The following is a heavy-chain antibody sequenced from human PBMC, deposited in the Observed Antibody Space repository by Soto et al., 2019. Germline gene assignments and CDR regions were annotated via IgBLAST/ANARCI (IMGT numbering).Heavy chain of an antibody. CDR2: SHYSGNT. CDR1: GGSIISYF. Sequence: SETLALSWMVSGGSIISYFWTWIRQSPGKGLQWIGYSHYSGNTNYNPSLKSRVTMSVATSKNQFSLNLASVTAADTAVYYCARMNQLAPKRNAFDIWGQGTMVTVSS. J-gene: IGHJ3*02. V-gene: IGHV4-59*01. CDR3: ARMNQLAPKRNAFDI. D-gene: IGHD1-1*01.